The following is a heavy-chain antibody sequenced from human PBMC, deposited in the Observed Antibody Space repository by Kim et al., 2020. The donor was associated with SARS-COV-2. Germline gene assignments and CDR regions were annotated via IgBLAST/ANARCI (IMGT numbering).Heavy chain of an antibody. CDR3: AKDIFASGSGSYYNYYYYGMDV. CDR1: GFTFDDYA. V-gene: IGHV3-43*02. J-gene: IGHJ6*02. CDR2: ISGDGGST. D-gene: IGHD3-10*01. Sequence: GGSLRLSCAASGFTFDDYAMHWVRQAPGKGLEWVSLISGDGGSTYYSDSVKGRFTIPRDNSKNSLYLQMNSLRTEDTALYYCAKDIFASGSGSYYNYYYYGMDVWGQGTTVTVSS.